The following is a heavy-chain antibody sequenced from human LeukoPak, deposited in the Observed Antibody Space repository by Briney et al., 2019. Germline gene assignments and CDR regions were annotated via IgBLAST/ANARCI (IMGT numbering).Heavy chain of an antibody. V-gene: IGHV1-69*10. J-gene: IGHJ4*02. CDR3: ARDRVGEFDY. CDR2: IXPILAIA. Sequence: SVXVSCKASGYTFTNYXXXXXXQAPGQGXEWMGXIXPILAIAXXXQKFXXRXTITXXKSTSTAYMELSSLRSEDTAVYYCARDRVGEFDYWGQGTLVTVSS. CDR1: GYTFTNYX. D-gene: IGHD1-26*01.